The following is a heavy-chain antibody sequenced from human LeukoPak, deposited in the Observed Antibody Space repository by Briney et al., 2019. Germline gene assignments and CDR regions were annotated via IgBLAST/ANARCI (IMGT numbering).Heavy chain of an antibody. J-gene: IGHJ4*02. V-gene: IGHV3-23*01. CDR2: ISGSGGST. D-gene: IGHD3-10*01. CDR3: AKDEVLLWFGEPHFDY. CDR1: GFTFSSYA. Sequence: GGSLRLSCAASGFTFSSYAMSWVRQAPGKGLEWVSAISGSGGSTYYADSVKGRFTISRDNSKNTPYLQMNSLRAEDTAVYYCAKDEVLLWFGEPHFDYWGQGTLVTVSS.